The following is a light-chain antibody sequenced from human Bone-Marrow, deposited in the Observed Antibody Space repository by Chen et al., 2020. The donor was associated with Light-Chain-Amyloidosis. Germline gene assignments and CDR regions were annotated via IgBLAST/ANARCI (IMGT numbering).Light chain of an antibody. CDR3: SSYTITNTLV. V-gene: IGLV2-14*01. CDR1: SSDVGCDNH. Sequence: QSALTQPASVSGSPGQSITISCTGTSSDVGCDNHVSWYQQHPDKAPKLMVYEVTNRPSWVPDRFSGSKCDNTASLTIAGLQTEDEADYFCSSYTITNTLVFGSGTRVTVL. J-gene: IGLJ1*01. CDR2: EVT.